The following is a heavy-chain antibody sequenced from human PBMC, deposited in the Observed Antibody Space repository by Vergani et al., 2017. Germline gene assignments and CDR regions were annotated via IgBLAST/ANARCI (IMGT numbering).Heavy chain of an antibody. D-gene: IGHD3-10*01. Sequence: EVQLVESGGGLVKPGGSLRLSCAASGFTFSSYSMNWFPQAPGRGLEWVSSIISSRSYRSYTYSVKGRFPISRDNAKNALYLQMNSLRAEDTAVYYCAREGFGELGQGDAFDIWGQGTMVTVSS. J-gene: IGHJ3*02. CDR1: GFTFSSYS. V-gene: IGHV3-21*01. CDR3: AREGFGELGQGDAFDI. CDR2: IISSRSYR.